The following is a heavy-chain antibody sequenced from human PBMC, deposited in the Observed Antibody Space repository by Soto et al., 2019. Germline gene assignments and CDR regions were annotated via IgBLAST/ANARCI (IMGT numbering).Heavy chain of an antibody. D-gene: IGHD1-7*01. Sequence: GGSLRLSCAASGFTFSKYAMTWVRRAPGKGLECVSAVTADGSSTYYPDSVRGRFTISRDNSKNTLYLQMNSLRAEDTAVYYCARYDWNYFSPFDYWGQGTLVTVSS. V-gene: IGHV3-23*01. CDR2: VTADGSST. J-gene: IGHJ4*02. CDR3: ARYDWNYFSPFDY. CDR1: GFTFSKYA.